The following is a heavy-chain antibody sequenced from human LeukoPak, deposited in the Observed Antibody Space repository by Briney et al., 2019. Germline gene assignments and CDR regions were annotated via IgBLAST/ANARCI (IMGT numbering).Heavy chain of an antibody. Sequence: SETLSLTCTVSGGSISSGDYYWSWIRQPPGKGLEWIGYIYYSGSTYYNPSLKSRVTISVDTSKNQFSLKLSSVTAADTAVYYCAREEGGSGGSCYYYWGQGTLVTVSS. CDR3: AREEGGSGGSCYYY. CDR1: GGSISSGDYY. V-gene: IGHV4-30-4*08. D-gene: IGHD2-15*01. J-gene: IGHJ4*02. CDR2: IYYSGST.